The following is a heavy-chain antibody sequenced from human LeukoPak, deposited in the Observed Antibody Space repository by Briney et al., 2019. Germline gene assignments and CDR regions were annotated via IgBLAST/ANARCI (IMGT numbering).Heavy chain of an antibody. CDR3: ARHRYFDRLSPFDY. J-gene: IGHJ4*02. D-gene: IGHD3-9*01. CDR1: GGSISSSSYY. CDR2: IYYSGST. V-gene: IGHV4-39*01. Sequence: ASETLSLTCTVSGGSISSSSYYWGWIRQPPGKGLEWTGSIYYSGSTYYNPSLKSRVTISVDTSKNQFSLKLTSVTAADTAVYYCARHRYFDRLSPFDYWGQGTLVTVSS.